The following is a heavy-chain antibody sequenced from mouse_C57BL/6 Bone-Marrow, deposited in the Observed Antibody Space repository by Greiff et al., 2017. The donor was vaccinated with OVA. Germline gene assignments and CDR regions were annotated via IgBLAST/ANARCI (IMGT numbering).Heavy chain of an antibody. V-gene: IGHV1-81*01. CDR2: IYPRSGNT. CDR3: ARGYYGSSYDY. Sequence: QVQLKQSGAELARPGASVKLSCKASGYTFTSYGISWVKQRTGQGLEWIGEIYPRSGNTYYNEKFKGKATLTAGKSSSTAYMELRSLTSEDSAVYFCARGYYGSSYDYWGQGTTLTVSS. D-gene: IGHD1-1*01. J-gene: IGHJ2*01. CDR1: GYTFTSYG.